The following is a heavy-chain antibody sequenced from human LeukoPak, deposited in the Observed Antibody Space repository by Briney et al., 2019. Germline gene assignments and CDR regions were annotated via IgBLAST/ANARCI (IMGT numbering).Heavy chain of an antibody. J-gene: IGHJ6*04. Sequence: GGSLRLSCAASGFTLSTYAIHWVRQAPGKGLEWVAVISYDGSNKNYADSVKGRFTISRDNSKNTLNLQMNSLRAEDTAVYYCAELGITMIGGVWGKGTTVTISS. CDR3: AELGITMIGGV. CDR2: ISYDGSNK. CDR1: GFTLSTYA. D-gene: IGHD3-10*02. V-gene: IGHV3-30*04.